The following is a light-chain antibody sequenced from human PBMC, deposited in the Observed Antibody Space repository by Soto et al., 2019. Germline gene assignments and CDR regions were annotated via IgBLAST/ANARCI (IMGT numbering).Light chain of an antibody. J-gene: IGKJ1*01. V-gene: IGKV3-20*01. Sequence: IGWSQARGPRSVSRGEGATVSCRASQSVSSSYLAWYQQKPGQAPRLLIYGASNRATGIPDRFSGGGSGTDFTLTITRLEPEDFAVYYCQYYGNSPLTFGQGTKVDIK. CDR3: QYYGNSPLT. CDR2: GAS. CDR1: QSVSSSY.